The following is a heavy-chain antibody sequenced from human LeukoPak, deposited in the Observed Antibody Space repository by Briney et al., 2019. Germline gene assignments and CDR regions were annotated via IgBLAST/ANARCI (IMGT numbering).Heavy chain of an antibody. CDR3: ARGYSSGLHFDY. V-gene: IGHV3-74*01. D-gene: IGHD6-19*01. CDR2: IKSDGSDT. Sequence: QSGGSLRLSCAASGFTLSSYWMHWVRQVPGKGLVWVSRIKSDGSDTRYADSVKGRFTISRDNAKNTLYLQMNSLRAEDTAVYYCARGYSSGLHFDYWGQGTLVTVPS. J-gene: IGHJ4*02. CDR1: GFTLSSYW.